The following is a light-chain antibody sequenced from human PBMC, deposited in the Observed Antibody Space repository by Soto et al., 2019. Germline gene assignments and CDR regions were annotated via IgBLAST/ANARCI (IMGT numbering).Light chain of an antibody. Sequence: EIVITQSPATLSVSPGERATLSCRASQSVSSRLAWYQRKPGQAPRLLIYDASTRATGIPARFSGSGSGADSTLTISSLQSEDFAIYYCQQYNNWPWTFGQGTKVDIK. V-gene: IGKV3-15*01. J-gene: IGKJ1*01. CDR2: DAS. CDR1: QSVSSR. CDR3: QQYNNWPWT.